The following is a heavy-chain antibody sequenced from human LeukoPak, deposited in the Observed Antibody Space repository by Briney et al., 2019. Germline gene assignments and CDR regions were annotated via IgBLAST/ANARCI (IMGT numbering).Heavy chain of an antibody. CDR1: GFTFSSYG. CDR2: ISYDGSNK. CDR3: AKGGNYYGMDV. V-gene: IGHV3-30*18. Sequence: GGSLRLSCAASGFTFSSYGMHWVRQAPGKGLEWVAVISYDGSNKYYADSVKGRFTISRDNSRNTLYVQMSSLRAEDTAVYYCAKGGNYYGMDVWGQGTTVTVSS. J-gene: IGHJ6*02.